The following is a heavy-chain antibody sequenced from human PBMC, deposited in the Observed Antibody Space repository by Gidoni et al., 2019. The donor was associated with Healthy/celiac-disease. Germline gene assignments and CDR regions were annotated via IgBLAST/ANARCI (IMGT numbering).Heavy chain of an antibody. CDR1: GFTFSSYG. V-gene: IGHV3-33*01. CDR2: IWYDGSNK. CDR3: ARDAYYYGSGSEPAGY. Sequence: QVQLVESGGGVVQPGRSLRLSCAASGFTFSSYGMHWVRQAPGKGLEWVAVIWYDGSNKYYADSVKGRFTISRDNSKNTLYLQMNSLRAEDTAVYYCARDAYYYGSGSEPAGYWGQGTLVTVSS. D-gene: IGHD3-10*01. J-gene: IGHJ4*02.